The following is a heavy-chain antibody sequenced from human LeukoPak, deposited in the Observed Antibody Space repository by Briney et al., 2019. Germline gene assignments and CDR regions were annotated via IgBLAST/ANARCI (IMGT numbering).Heavy chain of an antibody. D-gene: IGHD6-19*01. CDR2: ISTDGNNE. J-gene: IGHJ4*02. V-gene: IGHV3-30*18. Sequence: GRPLRLSCAASGFSFTMYGIHWVRQAPGKGLEWVAVISTDGNNEYYANSVKGRFTISRDNSKNTVYLQMTSLRTEDTAVYYCAKDQIGWAPGYVSGPLDQWGQGTLVTVSS. CDR3: AKDQIGWAPGYVSGPLDQ. CDR1: GFSFTMYG.